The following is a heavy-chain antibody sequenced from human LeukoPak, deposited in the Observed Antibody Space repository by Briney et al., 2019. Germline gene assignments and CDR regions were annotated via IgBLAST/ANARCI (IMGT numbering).Heavy chain of an antibody. V-gene: IGHV4-34*01. Sequence: PSGTLSLTCAVYGGSFSGYYWSWIRQPPGKGLEWIGEINHSGSTNYNPSLKSRVTISVDTSKNQFSLKLSSVTAADTAVYYCAREGRNYYGSRDSWFDPWGQGTLVTVSS. D-gene: IGHD3-10*01. J-gene: IGHJ5*02. CDR1: GGSFSGYY. CDR2: INHSGST. CDR3: AREGRNYYGSRDSWFDP.